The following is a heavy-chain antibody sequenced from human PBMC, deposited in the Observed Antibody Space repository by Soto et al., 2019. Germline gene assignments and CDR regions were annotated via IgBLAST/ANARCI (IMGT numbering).Heavy chain of an antibody. J-gene: IGHJ4*02. V-gene: IGHV1-69*06. D-gene: IGHD6-13*01. CDR3: ARREIAAAGFDY. CDR1: GGTFSSYA. Sequence: ASVKVSCKASGGTFSSYAISWVRQAPGQGLEWMGGIIPIFGTANYAQKFQGRVTITADKSTSTAYMELSSLRSEDTAVYYCARREIAAAGFDYWGQGTLVTVSS. CDR2: IIPIFGTA.